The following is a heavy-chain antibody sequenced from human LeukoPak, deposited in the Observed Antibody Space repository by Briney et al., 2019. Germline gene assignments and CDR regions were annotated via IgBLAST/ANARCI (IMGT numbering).Heavy chain of an antibody. CDR2: ISTSSSYI. V-gene: IGHV3-21*01. J-gene: IGHJ4*02. CDR3: ARVHYDILTGYFDY. CDR1: GFTFSAYS. Sequence: GGSLRLSCAASGFTFSAYSMNWVRQAPGKGLEWVTSISTSSSYIYYVDSVKGRFTISRDNARNSLYLQMNSLRAEDTAVYYCARVHYDILTGYFDYWGQGTLVTVSS. D-gene: IGHD3-9*01.